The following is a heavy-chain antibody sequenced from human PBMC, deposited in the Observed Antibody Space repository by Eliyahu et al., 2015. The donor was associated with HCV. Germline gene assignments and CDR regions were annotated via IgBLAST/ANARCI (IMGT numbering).Heavy chain of an antibody. J-gene: IGHJ3*02. CDR1: GGPISSYF. D-gene: IGHD4-11*01. CDR2: IYYSGST. V-gene: IGHV4-59*01. CDR3: ARGGYSKVDAFDI. Sequence: QVQLQESGPGLVKPSEILSLTCTVSGGPISSYFWSWIRQPPGKGLEWIGYIYYSGSTTYNPSLKSRLTISVDTSKNQFFLKLRSVTAADTAVYYCARGGYSKVDAFDIWGQGTMVTVSS.